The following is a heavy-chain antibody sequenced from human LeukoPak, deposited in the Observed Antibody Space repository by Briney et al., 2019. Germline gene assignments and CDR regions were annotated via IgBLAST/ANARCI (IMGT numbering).Heavy chain of an antibody. D-gene: IGHD6-19*01. CDR1: GFTFSSYS. Sequence: GGSLRLSCAASGFTFSSYSMNWVRQAPGKGLEWVSSISSSSSYIYYADSVKGRFTISRDNAKNSLYLQMNSLRAEDTAVYYCARGPEDSSGWEGPARAFDIWGQGTMVTVSS. J-gene: IGHJ3*02. V-gene: IGHV3-21*01. CDR3: ARGPEDSSGWEGPARAFDI. CDR2: ISSSSSYI.